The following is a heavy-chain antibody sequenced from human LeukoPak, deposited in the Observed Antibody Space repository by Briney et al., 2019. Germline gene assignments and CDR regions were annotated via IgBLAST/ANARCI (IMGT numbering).Heavy chain of an antibody. J-gene: IGHJ4*02. V-gene: IGHV3-9*01. CDR1: GFTFDDYA. D-gene: IGHD4-23*01. CDR2: ISWNSGSI. Sequence: PGRSLRLSCAASGFTFDDYAMHWVRQAPGKGLEWVSGISWNSGSIGYADSVKGRFTISRDNAKNSLYLQMNSLRAEDTAVYYCARSVYGGNSEVDYWGQGTLVTVSS. CDR3: ARSVYGGNSEVDY.